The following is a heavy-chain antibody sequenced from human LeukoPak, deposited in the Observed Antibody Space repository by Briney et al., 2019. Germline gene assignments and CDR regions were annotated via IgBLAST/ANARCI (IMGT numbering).Heavy chain of an antibody. V-gene: IGHV4-38-2*02. Sequence: SETLSLTCTVSGYSISSGYYWGWIRQPPGKELEWIVNIYHTGSTYYNPSLKSLVTISVDTSKNQFSLKLTSVTAADTAVYYCARTTEGGYTYGYFYYYYMDVWGKGTTVTISS. CDR1: GYSISSGYY. CDR3: ARTTEGGYTYGYFYYYYMDV. CDR2: IYHTGST. D-gene: IGHD5-18*01. J-gene: IGHJ6*03.